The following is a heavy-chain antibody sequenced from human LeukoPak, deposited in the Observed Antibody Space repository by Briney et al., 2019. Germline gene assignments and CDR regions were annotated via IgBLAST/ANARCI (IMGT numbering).Heavy chain of an antibody. CDR2: SDPEDGET. Sequence: ASVKVSCKVSGYTLTELSMHWVRQAPGKGLEWMGGSDPEDGETIYAQKFQGRVTMTEDTSTDTAYMELSSLRSEDTAVYYCATGISDYDIVTGYYKEGGTFDYWGQGTLVTVSS. CDR1: GYTLTELS. CDR3: ATGISDYDIVTGYYKEGGTFDY. J-gene: IGHJ4*02. D-gene: IGHD3-9*01. V-gene: IGHV1-24*01.